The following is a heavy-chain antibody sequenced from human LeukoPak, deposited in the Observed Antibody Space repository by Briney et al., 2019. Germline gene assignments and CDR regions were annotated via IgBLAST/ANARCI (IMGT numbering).Heavy chain of an antibody. CDR2: ISYDGSKK. J-gene: IGHJ4*02. CDR1: GFTFSSYA. CDR3: AKDSYSSGWEDTFDY. D-gene: IGHD6-19*01. Sequence: GGSLRLSCAASGFTFSSYAMHWVRQAPGKGLEWVAVISYDGSKKYYADSVKGRFTISRDNSKNTLYLQMNSLRAEDTAVYYCAKDSYSSGWEDTFDYWGQGTLVTVSS. V-gene: IGHV3-30-3*01.